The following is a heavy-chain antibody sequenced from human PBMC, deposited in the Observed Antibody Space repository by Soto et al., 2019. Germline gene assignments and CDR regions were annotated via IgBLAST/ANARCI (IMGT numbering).Heavy chain of an antibody. Sequence: QVQLQESGPGLVKPSQTLSLTCTVSGGSISSGGYYWSWIRQHPGKGLEWIGYIYYSGSTYYNPSLKSRVTIAVDTSKNQFYLKLSSVTAADTAVYYCARLVVPAASYYFDYWGQGTLVTVSS. D-gene: IGHD2-2*01. CDR3: ARLVVPAASYYFDY. CDR1: GGSISSGGYY. J-gene: IGHJ4*02. V-gene: IGHV4-31*03. CDR2: IYYSGST.